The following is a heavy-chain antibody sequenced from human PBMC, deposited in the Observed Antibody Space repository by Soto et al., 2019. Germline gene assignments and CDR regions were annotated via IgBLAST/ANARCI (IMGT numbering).Heavy chain of an antibody. D-gene: IGHD3-22*01. Sequence: GGSLRLSCAASGFTFSDYAMHWVRQAPGKGLEWVAIIWYDGSNKYYTDSVKGRFTISRDNSKNTLYLQMNSLRAEDTAVYYCAREGYYDSTGRGAFDIWGQGTLVTVSS. J-gene: IGHJ3*02. CDR3: AREGYYDSTGRGAFDI. CDR1: GFTFSDYA. CDR2: IWYDGSNK. V-gene: IGHV3-33*08.